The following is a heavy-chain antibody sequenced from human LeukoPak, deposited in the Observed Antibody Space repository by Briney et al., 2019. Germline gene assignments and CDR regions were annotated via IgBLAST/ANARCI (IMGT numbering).Heavy chain of an antibody. V-gene: IGHV3-15*01. CDR1: GFTFRNAW. CDR3: TTAGASSTY. D-gene: IGHD2-2*01. J-gene: IGHJ4*02. Sequence: GGSLRLSCAASGFTFRNAWMSWVRQAPGKGLEWVGLIKSKTDGGTTDYAAPVKGRFTISRDDSKNTLYLQMNSLKTEDTAVYYCTTAGASSTYWGQGTLVTVSS. CDR2: IKSKTDGGTT.